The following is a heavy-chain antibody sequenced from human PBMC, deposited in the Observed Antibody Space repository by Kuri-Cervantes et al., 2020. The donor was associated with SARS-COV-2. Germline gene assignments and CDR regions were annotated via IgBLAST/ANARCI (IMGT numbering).Heavy chain of an antibody. CDR2: IYYSGST. J-gene: IGHJ4*02. Sequence: GSLRLSCTVSGGSISSYYWIWIRQPPGQGLDWLGYIYYSGSTKYNPSLESRVTISLDTSRNQFSLKLSSVTAADSAVYYCARQGGYSSSSLDYWGQGTLVTVSS. V-gene: IGHV4-59*08. CDR1: GGSISSYY. CDR3: ARQGGYSSSSLDY. D-gene: IGHD6-6*01.